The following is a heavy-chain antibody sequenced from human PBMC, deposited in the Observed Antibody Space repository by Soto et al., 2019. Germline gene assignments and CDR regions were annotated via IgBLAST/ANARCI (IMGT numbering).Heavy chain of an antibody. CDR3: VMVDNYVTPTPQDV. CDR1: GYIFVNYG. D-gene: IGHD3-16*01. V-gene: IGHV1-18*01. Sequence: QVQLVQSGDEVKKPGASVKVSCKASGYIFVNYGIAWVRQAPGQGLEWMGWISPYTGNTHSASKVQGRLTMTTDTSTSTAYLDLGSLTSGGTAVYYCVMVDNYVTPTPQDVWGQGTTVTVSS. J-gene: IGHJ6*02. CDR2: ISPYTGNT.